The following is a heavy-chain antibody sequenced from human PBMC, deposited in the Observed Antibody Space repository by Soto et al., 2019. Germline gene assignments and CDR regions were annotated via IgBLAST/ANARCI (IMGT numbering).Heavy chain of an antibody. V-gene: IGHV3-66*01. CDR3: VRDGLDCSGYRCFGIPMDV. CDR2: IYTGDTT. CDR1: GFTVTTKY. D-gene: IGHD2-15*01. J-gene: IGHJ6*03. Sequence: QLVESGGGLVQPGGSLRLSCSASGFTVTTKYMSWVRQAPGRGLEWVSLIYTGDTTSYADSVRGRFTISRDGFRNTLYLQMNSLRDEDTAVYYCVRDGLDCSGYRCFGIPMDVWGKGTTVTVSS.